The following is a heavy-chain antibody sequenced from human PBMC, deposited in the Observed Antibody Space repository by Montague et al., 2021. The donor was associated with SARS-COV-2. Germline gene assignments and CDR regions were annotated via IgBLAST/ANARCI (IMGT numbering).Heavy chain of an antibody. CDR2: IWYDGSTK. CDR3: ARGKDCSDGRCYSGWFDP. J-gene: IGHJ5*02. Sequence: SLRLSCAASGFTFNTYAMHWVRRAPGKGLEWVAIIWYDGSTKYYXXSLKGRFTISRDNSENTLYLQMNNLRADDTAMYYCARGKDCSDGRCYSGWFDPWGLGAQVIVSS. V-gene: IGHV3-33*01. CDR1: GFTFNTYA. D-gene: IGHD2-15*01.